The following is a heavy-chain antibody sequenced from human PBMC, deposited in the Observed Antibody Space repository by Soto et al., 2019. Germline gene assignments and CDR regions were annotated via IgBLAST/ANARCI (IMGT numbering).Heavy chain of an antibody. CDR3: ARDHEDYYGSGSYYNWFDP. V-gene: IGHV3-33*01. CDR2: IWYDGSNK. D-gene: IGHD3-10*01. Sequence: QVQLVESGGGVVQPGRSLRLSCAASGFTFSSYGMHWVRQAPGKGLEWVAVIWYDGSNKYYADSVKGRFTISRDNSKNPLYLQMNSLRAEDTAVYYCARDHEDYYGSGSYYNWFDPWGQGTLVTVSS. CDR1: GFTFSSYG. J-gene: IGHJ5*02.